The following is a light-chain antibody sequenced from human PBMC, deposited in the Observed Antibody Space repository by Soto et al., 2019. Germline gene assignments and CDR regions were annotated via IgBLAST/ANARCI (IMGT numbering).Light chain of an antibody. J-gene: IGKJ5*01. Sequence: EIVMTQSPATLSVSPGERATLSCRASQSAGNFLAWYQQKPGQAPRLLIYGASSRATGIPDRFSGSGSGTDFTLTISRLEPEDFAVYYCQQYGSSPSTFGQGTRLEIK. CDR3: QQYGSSPST. V-gene: IGKV3-20*01. CDR1: QSAGNF. CDR2: GAS.